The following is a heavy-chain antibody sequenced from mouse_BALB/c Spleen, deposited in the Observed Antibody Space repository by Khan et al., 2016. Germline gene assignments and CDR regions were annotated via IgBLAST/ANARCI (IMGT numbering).Heavy chain of an antibody. J-gene: IGHJ4*01. Sequence: EVQLVESGPGLVKPSQSLSLTCTVTGYSITSDYAWNWIRQFPGNKLEWMGYISYSGSTNYNPSLNSPISTTRDTSKNQFFLQFNSLTTEDTATYYCARGDERYDDALDYWGQGTSVTVSS. D-gene: IGHD2-14*01. CDR2: ISYSGST. CDR3: ARGDERYDDALDY. V-gene: IGHV3-2*02. CDR1: GYSITSDYA.